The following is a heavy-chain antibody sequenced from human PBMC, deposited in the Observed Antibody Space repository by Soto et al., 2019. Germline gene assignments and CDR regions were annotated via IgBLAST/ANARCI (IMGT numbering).Heavy chain of an antibody. D-gene: IGHD2-2*01. V-gene: IGHV3-9*01. CDR2: ISWNSGSI. CDR1: GFTFDDYA. CDR3: AKDIAPYCSSTSCHNWFDP. J-gene: IGHJ5*02. Sequence: PGGSLRLSCAASGFTFDDYAMHWVRQAPGKGLEWVSGISWNSGSIGYADSVKGRFTISRDNAKNSLYLQMNSLRAEDTALYYRAKDIAPYCSSTSCHNWFDPWGQGTLVTVSS.